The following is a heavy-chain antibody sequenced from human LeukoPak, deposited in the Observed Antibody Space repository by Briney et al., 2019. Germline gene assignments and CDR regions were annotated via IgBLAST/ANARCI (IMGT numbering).Heavy chain of an antibody. J-gene: IGHJ4*02. CDR2: IYTSGST. V-gene: IGHV4-61*02. CDR3: ARETGIVGAIDY. Sequence: SETLSLTCTVSGGSLKNGVYSWGWIRQPAGKGLEWIGRIYTSGSTNYNPSLKSRVTMSVDTSKNQFSLKLSSVTAADTAVYYCARETGIVGAIDYWGQGTLSPSPQ. CDR1: GGSLKNGVYS. D-gene: IGHD1-26*01.